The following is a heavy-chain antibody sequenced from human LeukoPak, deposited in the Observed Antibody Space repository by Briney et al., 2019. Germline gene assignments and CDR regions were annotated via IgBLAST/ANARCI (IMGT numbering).Heavy chain of an antibody. V-gene: IGHV1-69*06. CDR2: IIPIFGTA. CDR1: GGTFSSYA. D-gene: IGHD6-13*01. CDR3: ARTYSSSWYDPWRWFDP. J-gene: IGHJ5*02. Sequence: GASVKVSCKASGGTFSSYAISWVRQAPGQGLEWMGGIIPIFGTANYAQKFQGRVTITADKSTSTAYMELSSLRSEDTAVYYCARTYSSSWYDPWRWFDPWGQGTLVTVSS.